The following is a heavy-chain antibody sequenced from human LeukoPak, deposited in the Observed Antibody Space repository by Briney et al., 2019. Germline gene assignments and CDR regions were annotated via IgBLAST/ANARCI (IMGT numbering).Heavy chain of an antibody. CDR2: ISAYNGNT. D-gene: IGHD6-19*01. CDR1: GYTFTSYG. J-gene: IGHJ4*02. CDR3: ARALLYSSGWYPFYLDY. Sequence: EASVKVSCKASGYTFTSYGISWVRQAPGQGLEWMGWISAYNGNTNYAQKLQGRVTMTTDTSTSTAYMELRSLRSDDTAAYYCARALLYSSGWYPFYLDYWGQGTLVTVSS. V-gene: IGHV1-18*01.